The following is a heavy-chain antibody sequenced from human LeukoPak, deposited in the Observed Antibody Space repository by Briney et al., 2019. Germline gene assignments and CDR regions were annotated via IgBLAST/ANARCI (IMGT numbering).Heavy chain of an antibody. CDR1: GYRFPSYW. CDR3: ARARVDTAMADFDY. V-gene: IGHV5-10-1*01. CDR2: IDPIDSYT. D-gene: IGHD5-18*01. J-gene: IGHJ4*02. Sequence: PGESLKISCKASGYRFPSYWITWVRQMPGKGLEWMGGIDPIDSYTTYSPSFQGHVTISADKSIATVYLQWSSLKASDTAMYYCARARVDTAMADFDYWGQGTLVTVSS.